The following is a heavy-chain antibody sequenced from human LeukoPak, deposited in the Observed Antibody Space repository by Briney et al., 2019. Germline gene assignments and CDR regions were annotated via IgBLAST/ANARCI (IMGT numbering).Heavy chain of an antibody. D-gene: IGHD5-18*01. J-gene: IGHJ4*02. V-gene: IGHV3-13*01. Sequence: GGSLRLSCTASGLTLGGHDMHWVRQTTGGGLEWVAAVSAGHHAFYAGSVKGRFTVSREDAKNSLYLQMNSLRAGDTAVYYCVREARGYHYTYFDYWGQGSLVTVSS. CDR3: VREARGYHYTYFDY. CDR2: VSAGHHA. CDR1: GLTLGGHD.